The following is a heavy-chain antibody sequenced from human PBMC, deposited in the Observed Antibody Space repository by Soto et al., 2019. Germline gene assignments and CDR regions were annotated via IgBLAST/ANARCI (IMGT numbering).Heavy chain of an antibody. CDR1: GYTFTSYY. Sequence: ASVKVSCKASGYTFTSYYMHWVRQAPGQGLEWMGIINPSGGSTSYAQKFQGRVTMTRDTSTSTVYMELSSLRSEDTAVYYCAREGSGTNTWSDYFDYWGQGTLVTVSS. D-gene: IGHD3-10*01. CDR3: AREGSGTNTWSDYFDY. J-gene: IGHJ4*02. V-gene: IGHV1-46*01. CDR2: INPSGGST.